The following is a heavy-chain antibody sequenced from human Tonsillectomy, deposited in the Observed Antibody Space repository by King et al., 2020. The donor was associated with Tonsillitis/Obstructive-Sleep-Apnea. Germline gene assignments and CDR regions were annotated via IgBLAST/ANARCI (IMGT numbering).Heavy chain of an antibody. CDR3: AHYYDFWSFDY. Sequence: TLKESGPTLVKPTQTLTLTCTFSGFSLSTSGVGVGWIRQPPGKALQWLALIYCDDDKRYSPSLKSRLTITKDTSKNQVVLTMTNMDPVDTATYYCAHYYDFWSFDYWGQGTLVTVSS. CDR1: GFSLSTSGVG. V-gene: IGHV2-5*02. D-gene: IGHD3-3*01. J-gene: IGHJ4*02. CDR2: IYCDDDK.